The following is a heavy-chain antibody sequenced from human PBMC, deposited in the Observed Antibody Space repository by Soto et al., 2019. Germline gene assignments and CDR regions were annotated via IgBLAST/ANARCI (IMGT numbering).Heavy chain of an antibody. Sequence: QVQLQQWGAGLLKPSETLSLTSAVYGGSFSGYYWSWIRQPPGKVLEWIGEINHSGSTNYNPSIKSRVTISVDTSKNQFSLKLSSVTAAATAVYYCARFFEYSSSKGGDYWGQGTLVTVSS. J-gene: IGHJ4*02. CDR3: ARFFEYSSSKGGDY. D-gene: IGHD6-6*01. CDR1: GGSFSGYY. V-gene: IGHV4-34*01. CDR2: INHSGST.